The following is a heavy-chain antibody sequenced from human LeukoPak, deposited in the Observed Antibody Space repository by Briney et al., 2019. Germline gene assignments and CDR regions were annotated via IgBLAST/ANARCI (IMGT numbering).Heavy chain of an antibody. CDR2: ISYDGSNK. Sequence: GGSPRLSCAASGFTFSSYGMHWVRQAPGKGLEWVAVISYDGSNKYYADSVKGRFTISRDNSKNTLYLQMNSLRAEDTAVYYCAKELVWFGGLLGYFDYWGQGTLVTVSS. D-gene: IGHD3-10*01. V-gene: IGHV3-30*18. CDR1: GFTFSSYG. CDR3: AKELVWFGGLLGYFDY. J-gene: IGHJ4*02.